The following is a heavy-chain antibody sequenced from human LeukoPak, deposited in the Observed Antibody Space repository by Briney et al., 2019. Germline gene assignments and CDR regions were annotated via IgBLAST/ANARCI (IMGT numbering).Heavy chain of an antibody. V-gene: IGHV3-7*01. J-gene: IGHJ4*02. Sequence: GGSLRLSCTASGFTFTTYWMSWVRQAPGKGLEWVANIKPDGGEKYYVDSVKGRFTISRDNAKNSVYLQMNSLRAEDTAVYYCARVWPGSSPAPDYWGQGTLVTVSS. CDR3: ARVWPGSSPAPDY. D-gene: IGHD6-6*01. CDR2: IKPDGGEK. CDR1: GFTFTTYW.